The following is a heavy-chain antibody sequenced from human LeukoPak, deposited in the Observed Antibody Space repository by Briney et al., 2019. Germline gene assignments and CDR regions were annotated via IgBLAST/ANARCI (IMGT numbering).Heavy chain of an antibody. Sequence: GGSLRLSCVASGFTFSSSWMHWVRQAPGKGLVWVSRIYSDGRTTDYADPVKGRFTISRDNAKNMLYLQMSSLSAEDTAVYYCARGSWQQLVLWGVGYYFDYWGQGTLVTVSS. J-gene: IGHJ4*02. CDR1: GFTFSSSW. CDR3: ARGSWQQLVLWGVGYYFDY. CDR2: IYSDGRTT. V-gene: IGHV3-74*01. D-gene: IGHD6-13*01.